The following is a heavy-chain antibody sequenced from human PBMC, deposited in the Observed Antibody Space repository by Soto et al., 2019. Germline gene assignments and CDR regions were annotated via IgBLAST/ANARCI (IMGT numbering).Heavy chain of an antibody. Sequence: GGSLRLSCAASGFTFSSYSMNWVRQAPGKGLEWVSSISGSSRYIYYTDSVKGRLTISRDNTKKSLYLQINSLRAEDTAVYYCARDRLVAATSAPPYCYYGMDVWGQGTTVTVSS. J-gene: IGHJ6*02. CDR1: GFTFSSYS. V-gene: IGHV3-21*01. D-gene: IGHD2-15*01. CDR3: ARDRLVAATSAPPYCYYGMDV. CDR2: ISGSSRYI.